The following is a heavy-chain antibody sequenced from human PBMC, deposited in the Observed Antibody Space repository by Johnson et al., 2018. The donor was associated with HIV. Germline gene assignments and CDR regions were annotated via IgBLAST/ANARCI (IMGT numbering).Heavy chain of an antibody. V-gene: IGHV3-30*14. CDR3: ARGGYGDYGGGDAFDI. J-gene: IGHJ3*02. CDR2: ISYDGSNK. D-gene: IGHD4-17*01. Sequence: QVQLGECGGGVVQPGRSLRLSCAASGFTFSSYAMHWVRQAPGKGLEWVAVISYDGSNKYYADSVKGRFTISRANSKNKLYLQMHGLRSGDTAVYYCARGGYGDYGGGDAFDIWGQGTMVTVSS. CDR1: GFTFSSYA.